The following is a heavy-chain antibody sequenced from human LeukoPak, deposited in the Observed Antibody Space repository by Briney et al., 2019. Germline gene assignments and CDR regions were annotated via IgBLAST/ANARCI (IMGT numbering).Heavy chain of an antibody. CDR2: ISPSGGST. D-gene: IGHD3-16*01. J-gene: IGHJ2*01. Sequence: AASVKVSCKAFGYTFTSNYMHWVRQAPGQGPEWMGVISPSGGSTTYAQKFQGRVTLTRDMSTGTDYLELSSLRSEDTAVYYCAGLSSPLNLRYWYFDLWGRGTLVTVSS. CDR3: AGLSSPLNLRYWYFDL. V-gene: IGHV1-46*03. CDR1: GYTFTSNY.